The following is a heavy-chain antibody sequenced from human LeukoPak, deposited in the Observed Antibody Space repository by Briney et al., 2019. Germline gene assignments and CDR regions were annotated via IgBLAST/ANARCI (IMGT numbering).Heavy chain of an antibody. D-gene: IGHD3-10*01. Sequence: SETLSLTCTVSGVSTSGFYWNWIRQPPRKGLEWVGYSHTGGSISSNPSLNSRVAFSMDTSKNQVSLRLNSVTATDTAVHYCARRRGGFGEGEFDYWGQGIPVTVST. CDR1: GVSTSGFY. J-gene: IGHJ4*02. V-gene: IGHV4-4*08. CDR3: ARRRGGFGEGEFDY. CDR2: SHTGGSI.